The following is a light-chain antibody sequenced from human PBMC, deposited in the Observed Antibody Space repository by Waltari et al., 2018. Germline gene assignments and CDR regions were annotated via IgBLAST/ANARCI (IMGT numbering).Light chain of an antibody. CDR1: QSVSSN. CDR3: QQYNNWPLT. Sequence: EIVMTQSPATLSVSPGERATLSCRASQSVSSNLAWYQPKPGQAPSLLIYGASTRAHGIPSRFSGSGSGTEFTLTISSLQSEDFAVYYCQQYNNWPLTFGGGTKVEIK. CDR2: GAS. V-gene: IGKV3-15*01. J-gene: IGKJ4*01.